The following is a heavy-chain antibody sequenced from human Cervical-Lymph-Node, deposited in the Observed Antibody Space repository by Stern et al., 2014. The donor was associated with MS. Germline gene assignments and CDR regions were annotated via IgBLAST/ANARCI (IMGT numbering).Heavy chain of an antibody. J-gene: IGHJ4*02. CDR3: ARGRHTAMVTSGRYFDL. CDR2: MSNSGAT. D-gene: IGHD5-18*01. Sequence: QVQLQESGPGRVQPSETLSLTCTVSGASIKNFYWNWIRQPPGQGLEWIGHMSNSGATYYDPSLKSRVTLSMDASKQQFSLSLTSVTAADTAVYFCARGRHTAMVTSGRYFDLWGQGTLVTVSS. CDR1: GASIKNFY. V-gene: IGHV4-4*07.